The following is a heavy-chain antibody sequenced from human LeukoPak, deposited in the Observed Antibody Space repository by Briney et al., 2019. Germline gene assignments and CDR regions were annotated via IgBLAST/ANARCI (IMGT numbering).Heavy chain of an antibody. Sequence: SEPLSLTCTVSGGSISSYYWSWIRQPPGKGRKWIGYIYYSGSTNYNPSLKSRVTISVDTSKNQLSLKLSSVTAADTAVYYCARDLYGSGSYYQNWGQGTLVTVSS. V-gene: IGHV4-59*01. D-gene: IGHD3-10*01. CDR1: GGSISSYY. J-gene: IGHJ4*02. CDR3: ARDLYGSGSYYQN. CDR2: IYYSGST.